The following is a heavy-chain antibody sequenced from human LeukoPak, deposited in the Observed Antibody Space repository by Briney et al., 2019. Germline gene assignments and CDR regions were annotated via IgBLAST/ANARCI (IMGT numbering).Heavy chain of an antibody. CDR1: GFTFSSYG. CDR2: ISYDGSNK. CDR3: AKDLGYYDSSGYPDY. D-gene: IGHD3-22*01. J-gene: IGHJ4*02. Sequence: GRSLRLSCAASGFTFSSYGMHWVRQAPGKGLEWVAVISYDGSNKYYADSVKGRFTVSRDNSKNRLYLQMNSLRAEDTAVYYCAKDLGYYDSSGYPDYWGQGTLVTVSS. V-gene: IGHV3-30*18.